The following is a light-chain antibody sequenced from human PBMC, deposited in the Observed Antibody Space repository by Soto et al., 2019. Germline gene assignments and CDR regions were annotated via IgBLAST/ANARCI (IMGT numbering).Light chain of an antibody. J-gene: IGLJ1*01. Sequence: QSALTQPAPVSGSPGQSITISCTGTSSDVGDYNYVSWYHQHPGKAPKLMIYDVSNRPSGVSNRFSGSKSGNTASLTISGLQAEDEADYYCSSYTSSSTVYVFGTGTKVTVL. CDR1: SSDVGDYNY. V-gene: IGLV2-14*01. CDR2: DVS. CDR3: SSYTSSSTVYV.